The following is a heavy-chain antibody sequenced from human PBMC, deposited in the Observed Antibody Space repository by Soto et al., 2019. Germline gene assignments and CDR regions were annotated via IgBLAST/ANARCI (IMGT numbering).Heavy chain of an antibody. CDR3: ARTRAVWFDP. CDR1: GGSISSGGYS. Sequence: SETLSLTCAVSGGSISSGGYSWSWVRQPPGKGLEWIGYIYHGSTYYNPSLKSRVTISVDRSKNQFSLKLSSVTAADTAVYYCARTRAVWFDPWGQGTLVTVSS. V-gene: IGHV4-30-2*01. J-gene: IGHJ5*02. D-gene: IGHD6-19*01. CDR2: IYHGST.